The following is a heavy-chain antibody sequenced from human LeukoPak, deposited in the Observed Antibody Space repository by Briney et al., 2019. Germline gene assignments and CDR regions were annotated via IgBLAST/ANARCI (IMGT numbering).Heavy chain of an antibody. V-gene: IGHV3-23*01. D-gene: IGHD6-19*01. CDR1: GFTFSGYA. Sequence: PGVSLRLSCAASGFTFSGYAMSWVRQAPGKGLEWVSAISGSGGSTYYADSVKGRFTISRDNSKNTLYLQMNSLRAEDTAVYYCAKDLPYSSGWSTPFDYWGQGTLVTVSS. CDR3: AKDLPYSSGWSTPFDY. J-gene: IGHJ4*02. CDR2: ISGSGGST.